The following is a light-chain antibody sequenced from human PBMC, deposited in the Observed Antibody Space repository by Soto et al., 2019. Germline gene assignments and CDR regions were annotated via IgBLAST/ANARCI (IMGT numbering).Light chain of an antibody. CDR1: SSNIGAGYH. J-gene: IGLJ2*01. V-gene: IGLV1-40*01. CDR2: GNS. Sequence: QPVLTQPPSVSGAPGQRVTISCTGSSSNIGAGYHVHWYQQLPRTAPKLLIYGNSNRPSGVPDRFSGSKSGTSASLAITGLQAEDEADYYCQSYDSSLSGSVFGGGTKLTVL. CDR3: QSYDSSLSGSV.